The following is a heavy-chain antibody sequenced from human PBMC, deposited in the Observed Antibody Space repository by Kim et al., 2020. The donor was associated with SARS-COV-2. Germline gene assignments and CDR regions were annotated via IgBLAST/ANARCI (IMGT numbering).Heavy chain of an antibody. D-gene: IGHD6-13*01. J-gene: IGHJ4*02. Sequence: GGSLRLSCAASGFTFSSYWMHWVRQVPGKGLVWVSRVKSDGSSTSYADSVKGRFTISRDNAKDTLYLQMNRLRADDTAVYYCARAVSSWPEDWGQGTLVTVSS. CDR3: ARAVSSWPED. CDR1: GFTFSSYW. CDR2: VKSDGSST. V-gene: IGHV3-74*01.